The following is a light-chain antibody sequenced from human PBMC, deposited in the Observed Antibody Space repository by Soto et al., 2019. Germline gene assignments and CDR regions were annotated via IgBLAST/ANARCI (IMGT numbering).Light chain of an antibody. Sequence: DIQMTQAPSSLSSSVGDRVTLTCRARQDISTYLAWYQQKPGKVPQLLISAAYTLQSGVPPRFSGSGSGTDSTLTISSLQPEDVATYYCQKYDNAPLTFGGGTKVEIK. J-gene: IGKJ4*01. V-gene: IGKV1-27*01. CDR1: QDISTY. CDR3: QKYDNAPLT. CDR2: AAY.